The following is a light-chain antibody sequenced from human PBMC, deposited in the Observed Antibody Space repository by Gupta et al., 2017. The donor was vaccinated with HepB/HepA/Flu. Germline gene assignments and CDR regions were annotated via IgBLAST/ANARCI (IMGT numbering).Light chain of an antibody. CDR1: SGSVSTSYY. J-gene: IGLJ2*01. CDR3: VLYMGNGVWV. CDR2: SKN. V-gene: IGLV8-61*01. Sequence: QTVVTQEPAFSVSPGGTVTLTCGLSSGSVSTSYYPSWYQQTPAQPPRTLIYSKNSRSAGVPDRFSASIRGNTAALTITGAQADDASDYYCVLYMGNGVWVFGGGTKLTVL.